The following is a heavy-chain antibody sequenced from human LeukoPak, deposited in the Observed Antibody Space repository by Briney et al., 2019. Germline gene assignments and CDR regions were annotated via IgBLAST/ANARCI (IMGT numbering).Heavy chain of an antibody. V-gene: IGHV4-61*02. CDR3: VRTPRIAAAESFDF. J-gene: IGHJ4*02. D-gene: IGHD6-13*01. Sequence: SQTLSLACTVSSGSISSGTYYWSWIRQPAGRGLEWIGRITSSGSTNYNPSLKNRVTISVDTSKNHFSLKLSSVTAADTAVYYCVRTPRIAAAESFDFWGQGTLVTVSS. CDR2: ITSSGST. CDR1: SGSISSGTYY.